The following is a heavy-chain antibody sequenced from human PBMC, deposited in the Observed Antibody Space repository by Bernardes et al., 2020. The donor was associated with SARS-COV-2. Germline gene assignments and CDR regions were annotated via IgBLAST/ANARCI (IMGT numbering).Heavy chain of an antibody. V-gene: IGHV1-24*01. D-gene: IGHD1-7*01. Sequence: ASVKVSCKVSGYTLTELSMHWVRQAPGKGLEWMGGFDPEDGETIYAQKFQGRVTMTEDTSTDTAYMELSSLRSEDTAVYYCATALVITGTSTKDYYYGMDVWGQGTTVTVSS. CDR3: ATALVITGTSTKDYYYGMDV. CDR2: FDPEDGET. J-gene: IGHJ6*02. CDR1: GYTLTELS.